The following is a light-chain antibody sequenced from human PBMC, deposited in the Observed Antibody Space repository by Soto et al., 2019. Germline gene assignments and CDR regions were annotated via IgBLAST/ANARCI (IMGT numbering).Light chain of an antibody. V-gene: IGLV4-69*01. Sequence: QLVLTQPPSASASLGASVKLTCTLSSGHNSYAIAWHQQQPEKGPRYLMKLNSDGSHSKGDGIPDRFSGSSSGAERYLTSSGLQSEDEADYYCQTWSTDIRVFGGGTKLTVL. J-gene: IGLJ3*02. CDR2: LNSDGSH. CDR3: QTWSTDIRV. CDR1: SGHNSYA.